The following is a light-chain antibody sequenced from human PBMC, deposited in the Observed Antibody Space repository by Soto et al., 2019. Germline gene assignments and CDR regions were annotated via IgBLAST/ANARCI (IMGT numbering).Light chain of an antibody. J-gene: IGKJ1*01. CDR3: QPYGSSPWT. CDR2: GAS. V-gene: IGKV3-20*01. CDR1: QSVSSSY. Sequence: EIVLTQSPGTLSLSPGERATLSCRASQSVSSSYLAWYQQKPGQAPRLLIYGASSRAAGIPDRFSGSASGTGFTLTITRLQPEYVALYYGQPYGSSPWTVGKRTKVDIK.